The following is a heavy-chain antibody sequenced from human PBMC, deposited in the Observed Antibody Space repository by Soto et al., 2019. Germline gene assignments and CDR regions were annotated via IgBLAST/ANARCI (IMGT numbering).Heavy chain of an antibody. V-gene: IGHV1-2*02. CDR3: ARRLVVVGRGDFDI. CDR1: GYTFTGYY. Sequence: ASVKVSCKASGYTFTGYYMHWVRQAPGQGLEWMGWINPNSGGTNYAQKFQGRVTMTRDTSISTAYMELSRLRYDDTAVYYCARRLVVVGRGDFDIWGQGTMVTVSS. J-gene: IGHJ3*02. D-gene: IGHD2-15*01. CDR2: INPNSGGT.